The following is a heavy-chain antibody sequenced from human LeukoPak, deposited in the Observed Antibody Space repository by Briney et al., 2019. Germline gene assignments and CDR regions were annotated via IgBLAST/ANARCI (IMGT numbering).Heavy chain of an antibody. D-gene: IGHD6-19*01. CDR2: IYYSGST. CDR3: ARQRAVAGTY. V-gene: IGHV4-39*01. J-gene: IGHJ4*02. CDR1: GGSISSSSYY. Sequence: SETLSLTCTVSGGSISSSSYYWGWIRQPPGQGLEWIGSIYYSGSTYYNPSLKSRVTISVDTSMNQFSLKLSSVTAADTAVYYCARQRAVAGTYWGQGTLVTVSS.